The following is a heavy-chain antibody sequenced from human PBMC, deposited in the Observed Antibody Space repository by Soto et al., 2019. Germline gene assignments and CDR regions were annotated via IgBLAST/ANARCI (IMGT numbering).Heavy chain of an antibody. D-gene: IGHD6-19*01. CDR1: GGTFSSYA. CDR3: ARLGEWLVQEAYYYYYGMDV. CDR2: IIPIFGTA. Sequence: SVKVSCKASGGTFSSYAISWVRQAPGQGLEWMGGIIPIFGTANYAQKFQGRVTMTTDTSTSTAYMELRSLRSDDTAVYYCARLGEWLVQEAYYYYYGMDVWGQGTTVTVSS. V-gene: IGHV1-69*05. J-gene: IGHJ6*02.